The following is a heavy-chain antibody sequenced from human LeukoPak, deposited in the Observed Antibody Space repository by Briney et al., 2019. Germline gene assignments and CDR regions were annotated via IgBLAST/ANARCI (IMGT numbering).Heavy chain of an antibody. D-gene: IGHD3-22*01. V-gene: IGHV4-38-2*01. CDR1: GYSISSGYY. CDR2: IYHSGST. CDR3: ARFYYDSSGYRYYFDY. J-gene: IGHJ4*02. Sequence: PSETLSLTCAVSGYSISSGYYWGWIRQPPGKGLEWIGSIYHSGSTYYNPSLKSRVTISVDTSKNQFSLKLSSVTAADTAVYYCARFYYDSSGYRYYFDYWGQGTLVTVSS.